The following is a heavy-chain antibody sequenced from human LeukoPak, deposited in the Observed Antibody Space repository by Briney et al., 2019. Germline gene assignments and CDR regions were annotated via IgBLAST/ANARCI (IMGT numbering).Heavy chain of an antibody. Sequence: PGGSLRLSCAASGFTFSTNWMHWVRQAPGKGLVWVSRIKGDGSITNCADSVKGRFTISRDNAKNTLYLQMNSLKAEDTAVYYCARENWYLDYWGQGTLVTVSS. CDR3: ARENWYLDY. CDR1: GFTFSTNW. J-gene: IGHJ4*02. V-gene: IGHV3-74*01. D-gene: IGHD1-1*01. CDR2: IKGDGSIT.